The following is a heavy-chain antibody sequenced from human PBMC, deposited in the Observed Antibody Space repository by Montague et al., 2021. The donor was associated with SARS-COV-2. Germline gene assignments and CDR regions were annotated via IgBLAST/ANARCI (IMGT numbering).Heavy chain of an antibody. V-gene: IGHV4-59*13. Sequence: SETLSLTCSVSGGSINSFYWSWIRQSPGKGLEWIGYVYYTGGTNYNPSLKSRATISVDTSKNQFSLTVGSVTAADTAVYYCARAGGGSSYNYYGLDVWGQGTTVTVSS. CDR3: ARAGGGSSYNYYGLDV. CDR1: GGSINSFY. D-gene: IGHD2-15*01. J-gene: IGHJ6*02. CDR2: VYYTGGT.